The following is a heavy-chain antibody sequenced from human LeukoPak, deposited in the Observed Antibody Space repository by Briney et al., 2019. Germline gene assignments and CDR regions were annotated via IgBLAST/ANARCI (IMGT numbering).Heavy chain of an antibody. CDR3: AKDSWNYFLGGSRPRHFDY. CDR1: GFTFSSYG. J-gene: IGHJ4*02. D-gene: IGHD1-7*01. CDR2: IPYDGSNK. V-gene: IGHV3-30*18. Sequence: GRSLRLSCAASGFTFSSYGMHWVRQAPGKGLEWVAVIPYDGSNKYYTDSVKGRFTISRDNSKNTLYLQVNSLRAEDTAVYYCAKDSWNYFLGGSRPRHFDYWGQGTLVTVSS.